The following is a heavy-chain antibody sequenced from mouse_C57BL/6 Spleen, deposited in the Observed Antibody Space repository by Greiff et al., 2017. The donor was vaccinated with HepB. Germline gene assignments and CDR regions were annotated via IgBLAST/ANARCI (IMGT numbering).Heavy chain of an antibody. Sequence: QVQLQQPGTELVKPGASVKLSCKASGYTFTSYWMHWVKQRPGQGLEWIGNINPSNGGNNYNEKFKSKATLTVDKSSSTASMQLSSLISEDSAVYYCARGPWEAWFAYWGQGTLVTVSA. CDR3: ARGPWEAWFAY. D-gene: IGHD4-1*01. CDR1: GYTFTSYW. J-gene: IGHJ3*01. CDR2: INPSNGGN. V-gene: IGHV1-53*01.